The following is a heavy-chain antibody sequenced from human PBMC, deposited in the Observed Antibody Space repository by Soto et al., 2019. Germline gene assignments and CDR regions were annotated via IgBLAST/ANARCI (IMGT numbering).Heavy chain of an antibody. CDR2: VYSSGGT. J-gene: IGHJ5*02. Sequence: SETLSLTGTVSGGSMSSYYWTWIRQPAGKGLEWIGRVYSSGGTHYNPSLKSRVTISLDTSKNQFSLRLLSVTDADTAVYYCARGQRFSDWFDPLGQGTLVTVSS. V-gene: IGHV4-4*07. CDR3: ARGQRFSDWFDP. CDR1: GGSMSSYY. D-gene: IGHD3-3*01.